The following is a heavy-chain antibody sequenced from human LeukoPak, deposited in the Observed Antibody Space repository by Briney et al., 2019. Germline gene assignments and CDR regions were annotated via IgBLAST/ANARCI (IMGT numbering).Heavy chain of an antibody. J-gene: IGHJ4*02. CDR3: AKDIGGYSYGLDY. V-gene: IGHV3-9*01. Sequence: PGRSLRLSCAASGFTFDDYAMHWVRQAPEKGLEWVSGISWNSGSIGYADSVKGRFTISRDNAKNSLYLQMNGLRAEDTALYYCAKDIGGYSYGLDYWGQGTLVTVSS. CDR1: GFTFDDYA. CDR2: ISWNSGSI. D-gene: IGHD5-18*01.